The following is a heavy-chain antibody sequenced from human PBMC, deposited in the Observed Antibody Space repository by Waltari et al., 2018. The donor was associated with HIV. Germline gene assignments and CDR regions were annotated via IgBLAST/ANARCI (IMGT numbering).Heavy chain of an antibody. Sequence: EVQLLESGGGLVQPGGSLRLSCAASGFTFSSYAMSWVSQAPGKGLEWVSAIRGRGGSSYYADSVKGRFTISRDNSKNTLYLQMNSLRAEDTAVYYCAKDRAPKNIAVPGAFDIWGQGTMVTVSS. CDR3: AKDRAPKNIAVPGAFDI. CDR2: IRGRGGSS. CDR1: GFTFSSYA. V-gene: IGHV3-23*01. J-gene: IGHJ3*02. D-gene: IGHD6-19*01.